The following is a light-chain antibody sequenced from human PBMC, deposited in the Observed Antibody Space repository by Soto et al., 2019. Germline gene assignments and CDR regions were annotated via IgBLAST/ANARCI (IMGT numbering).Light chain of an antibody. V-gene: IGLV7-46*01. CDR2: DTT. CDR1: TGAVTSGHY. Sequence: QPVVTQEPSLTVSPGGTVTLTCGSSTGAVTSGHYPYWFQQKPGQAPRTLISDTTNKHSWTPARFSGSLLGGKAALTLAGAQTDDEADYYCLLSYSGTYWVFGGGTKLTVL. CDR3: LLSYSGTYWV. J-gene: IGLJ3*02.